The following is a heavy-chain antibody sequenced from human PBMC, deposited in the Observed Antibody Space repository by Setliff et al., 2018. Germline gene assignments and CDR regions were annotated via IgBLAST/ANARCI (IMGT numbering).Heavy chain of an antibody. CDR1: GFTFSHTW. V-gene: IGHV3-15*01. CDR2: VKTNADGGTA. CDR3: AKEGGGYSYDTSGYYYDYYYYYYMDV. Sequence: GGSLRLSCAASGFTFSHTWMNWVRQAPGKGLEWVGRVKTNADGGTADYAVPVKGRFTISRDDSKDTLYLQMNNLKTEDTAVYFCAKEGGGYSYDTSGYYYDYYYYYYMDVWGKGTTVTVSS. D-gene: IGHD3-22*01. J-gene: IGHJ6*03.